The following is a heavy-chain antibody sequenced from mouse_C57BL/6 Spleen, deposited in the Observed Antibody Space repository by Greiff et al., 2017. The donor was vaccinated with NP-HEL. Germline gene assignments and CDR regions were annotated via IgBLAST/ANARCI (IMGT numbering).Heavy chain of an antibody. CDR3: ARTGMGCFAY. CDR1: GYTFTSYW. V-gene: IGHV1-59*01. Sequence: QVQLQQPGAELVRPGTSVKLSCKASGYTFTSYWMHWVKQRPGQGLEWIGVIDPSDSYTNYNQKFKGKATLTVDTSSSTAYMQLSSLTSEDSAVYYGARTGMGCFAYWGQGTLVTVSA. J-gene: IGHJ3*01. D-gene: IGHD4-1*01. CDR2: IDPSDSYT.